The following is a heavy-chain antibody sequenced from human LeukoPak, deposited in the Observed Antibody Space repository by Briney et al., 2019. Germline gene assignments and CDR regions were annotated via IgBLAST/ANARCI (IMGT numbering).Heavy chain of an antibody. V-gene: IGHV1-69*04. CDR2: IIPILGIA. J-gene: IGHJ4*02. D-gene: IGHD5-18*01. CDR3: ARDFTHTAMAPGY. CDR1: GGTFSSYA. Sequence: ASVKVFCKASGGTFSSYAISWVRQAPGQGLEWMGRIIPILGIANYAQKFQGRVTITADKSTSTAYMELSSLRSEDTAVYYCARDFTHTAMAPGYWGQGTLVTVSS.